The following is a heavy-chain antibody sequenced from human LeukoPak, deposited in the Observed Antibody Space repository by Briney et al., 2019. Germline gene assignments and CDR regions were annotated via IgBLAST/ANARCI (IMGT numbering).Heavy chain of an antibody. D-gene: IGHD2-2*02. J-gene: IGHJ4*02. V-gene: IGHV3-64*01. CDR3: ARDREGCSSTSCYNFDY. CDR1: GFTFSSYA. CDR2: ISSIGGST. Sequence: GGSLRLSCAASGFTFSSYAMHWVRQAPGKGLEYVSAISSIGGSTYYANSVKGRFTISRDNSKNTLYLQMGSLRAEDMAVYYCARDREGCSSTSCYNFDYWGQGTLVTVSS.